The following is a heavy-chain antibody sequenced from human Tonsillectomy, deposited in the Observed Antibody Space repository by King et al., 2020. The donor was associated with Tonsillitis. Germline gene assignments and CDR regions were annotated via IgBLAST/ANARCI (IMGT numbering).Heavy chain of an antibody. V-gene: IGHV3-33*08. Sequence: VQLVESGGGVVQPGRSLRLSCAASGFTFTNYAMHWVRQAPGKGLEWVAVVWYEGSITYYADSVRGRFTISRDNSKSTLYLQMNNLRGDDTAVYYCARDRRGRMNYSDFSGSAWFDPWGLGTQVTVSS. CDR3: ARDRRGRMNYSDFSGSAWFDP. J-gene: IGHJ5*02. CDR2: VWYEGSIT. D-gene: IGHD3-22*01. CDR1: GFTFTNYA.